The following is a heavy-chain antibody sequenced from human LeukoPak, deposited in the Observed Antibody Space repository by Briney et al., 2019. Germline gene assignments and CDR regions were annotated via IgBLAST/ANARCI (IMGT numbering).Heavy chain of an antibody. CDR3: TTDTKYGGNDY. Sequence: PGGSLRLSCAASGFTFSAFGMNWVRQAPGKGLEWVGRIKSKTDGGTTDYAAPVKGRFTISRDDSKNTLYLQMNSLKTEDTAVYYCTTDTKYGGNDYWGQGTLVTVSS. V-gene: IGHV3-15*07. CDR2: IKSKTDGGTT. D-gene: IGHD4-23*01. CDR1: GFTFSAFG. J-gene: IGHJ4*02.